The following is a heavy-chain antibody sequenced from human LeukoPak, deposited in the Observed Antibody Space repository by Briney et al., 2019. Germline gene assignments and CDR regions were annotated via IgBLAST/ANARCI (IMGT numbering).Heavy chain of an antibody. CDR2: IYSGGST. Sequence: PGGSLRLSCAASGFTVSSNYMSWVRQAPGKGLEWVSVIYSGGSTYYADSVKGRFTISRDNSKNTLYLQMNSLRAEDTAVYYCARDGGYSPSGMDVWGQGTTVTVS. J-gene: IGHJ6*02. CDR1: GFTVSSNY. CDR3: ARDGGYSPSGMDV. D-gene: IGHD5-18*01. V-gene: IGHV3-53*01.